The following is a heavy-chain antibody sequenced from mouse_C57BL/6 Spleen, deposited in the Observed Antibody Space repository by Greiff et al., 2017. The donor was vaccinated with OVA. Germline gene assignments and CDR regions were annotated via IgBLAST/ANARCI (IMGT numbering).Heavy chain of an antibody. Sequence: VQLKESGGGLVKPGGSLKLSCAASAFTFSSYAMSWVRQTPEKRLEWVATISDGGSYTYYPDNVKGRFTISRDNAKNNLYLQMSHLKSEDTAMYYCARETGTAWFAYWGQGTLVTVSA. CDR3: ARETGTAWFAY. V-gene: IGHV5-4*01. CDR2: ISDGGSYT. CDR1: AFTFSSYA. J-gene: IGHJ3*01. D-gene: IGHD4-1*01.